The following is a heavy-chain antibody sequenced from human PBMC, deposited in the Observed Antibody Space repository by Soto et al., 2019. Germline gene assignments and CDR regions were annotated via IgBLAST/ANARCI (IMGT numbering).Heavy chain of an antibody. CDR2: IYTDDNI. J-gene: IGHJ6*02. V-gene: IGHV3-53*01. CDR1: GFTVSGNY. D-gene: IGHD2-21*01. Sequence: EVQLVESGVGLVQPGGSLRLSCAASGFTVSGNYVTWVRQAPGKGLEWVSVIYTDDNIDYADSVTGRFTISRDNSKNTFYLQMNRLRVEDTAVYYCATELIAKYGMDVWGQGTTVTVSS. CDR3: ATELIAKYGMDV.